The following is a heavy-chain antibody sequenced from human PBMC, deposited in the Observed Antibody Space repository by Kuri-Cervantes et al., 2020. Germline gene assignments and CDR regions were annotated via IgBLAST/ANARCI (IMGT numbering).Heavy chain of an antibody. CDR3: ARSWDIYNWFDP. D-gene: IGHD1-26*01. CDR2: INPNSGGA. V-gene: IGHV1-2*02. CDR1: GYTFTGYY. Sequence: ASVKVSCKASGYTFTGYYMHWVRQAPGQGLEWMGWINPNSGGANYAQKLQGRVTMTTDTSTSTAYMELRSLRSDDTAVYYCARSWDIYNWFDPWGQGTLVTVSS. J-gene: IGHJ5*02.